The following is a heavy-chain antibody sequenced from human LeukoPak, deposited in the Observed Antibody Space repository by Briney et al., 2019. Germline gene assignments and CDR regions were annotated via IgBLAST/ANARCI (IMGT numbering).Heavy chain of an antibody. Sequence: GGSLRLSCAASGFTFSSYGMHWVRQAPGKGLEWVAFIRYDGSNKYYADSVKGRFTISRDNSKNTLYLQMNSLRAEDTAVYYCAKDPITIFGVVTEAYDAFDIWGQGTMVTVSS. J-gene: IGHJ3*02. V-gene: IGHV3-30*02. CDR3: AKDPITIFGVVTEAYDAFDI. CDR2: IRYDGSNK. D-gene: IGHD3-3*01. CDR1: GFTFSSYG.